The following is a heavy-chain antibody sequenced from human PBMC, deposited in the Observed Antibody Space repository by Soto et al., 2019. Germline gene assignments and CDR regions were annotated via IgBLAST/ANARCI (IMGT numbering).Heavy chain of an antibody. CDR1: GGSISSNY. J-gene: IGHJ4*02. D-gene: IGHD6-13*01. Sequence: PSETLSLTCTVSGGSISSNYWTWIRQPPGKGLEWIGYVYNSGSTNYNPSLKSRLTISEDTSKSQFSLKVNSMTAADTAVYYCARYRREAVAGYTLDNWGQGILVTSPQ. V-gene: IGHV4-59*01. CDR2: VYNSGST. CDR3: ARYRREAVAGYTLDN.